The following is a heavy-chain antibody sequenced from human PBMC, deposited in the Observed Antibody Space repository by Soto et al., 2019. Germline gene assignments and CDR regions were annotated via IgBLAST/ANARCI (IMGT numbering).Heavy chain of an antibody. D-gene: IGHD6-13*01. J-gene: IGHJ6*02. CDR2: ISYDGSNK. V-gene: IGHV3-30-3*01. CDR3: ARGGIEAAGYYYYYGMDV. Sequence: QVQLVESGGGVVQPGRSLRLSCAASGFTFSSYAMHWVRQAPGKGLEWVAVISYDGSNKYYADSVKGRFTISRDNSKNTMYLQMNSLRAEDTAVYYCARGGIEAAGYYYYYGMDVWGQGTTVTVSS. CDR1: GFTFSSYA.